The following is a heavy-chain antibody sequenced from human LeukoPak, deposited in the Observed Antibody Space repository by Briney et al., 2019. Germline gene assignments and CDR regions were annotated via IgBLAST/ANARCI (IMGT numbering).Heavy chain of an antibody. CDR2: ITVASHTI. D-gene: IGHD1-1*01. CDR1: GFTFSSYW. J-gene: IGHJ4*02. Sequence: PGGSLRLSCAASGFTFSSYWMSWVRQAPGKGLEWVAFITVASHTIYYTDSVKGRFTISRDNTKKSIFLQMDSLRGDDTAVYYCARDWNRAAIDYWGQGTLVTVSS. V-gene: IGHV3-48*04. CDR3: ARDWNRAAIDY.